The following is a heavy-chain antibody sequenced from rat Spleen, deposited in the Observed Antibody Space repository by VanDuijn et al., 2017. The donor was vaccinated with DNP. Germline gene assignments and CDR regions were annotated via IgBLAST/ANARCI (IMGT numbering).Heavy chain of an antibody. CDR3: ATHYLDGYFFDY. CDR2: ISTGGGVS. V-gene: IGHV5-58*01. CDR1: GFTFSRYW. D-gene: IGHD1-12*03. Sequence: EVQLVETGGGLVQPGRSLKLSCVASGFTFSRYWMYWIRQAPGKGLEWVASISTGGGVSYYRDSVKGRFTISRDNAKSTLYLQMDSLRTEDTATYYCATHYLDGYFFDYWGQGVMVTVSS. J-gene: IGHJ2*01.